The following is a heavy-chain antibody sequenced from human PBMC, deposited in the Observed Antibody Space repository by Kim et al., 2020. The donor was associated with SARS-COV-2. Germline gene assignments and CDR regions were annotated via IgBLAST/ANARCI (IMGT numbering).Heavy chain of an antibody. CDR2: ISYDGSNK. D-gene: IGHD5-18*01. CDR3: AKGRGYSYGLGFDP. CDR1: GFTFSSYG. Sequence: GGSLRLSCAASGFTFSSYGMHWVRQAPGKGLEWVAVISYDGSNKYYADSVKGRFTISRDNSKNTLYLQMNSLRAEDTAVYYCAKGRGYSYGLGFDPWGQGTLVTVSS. V-gene: IGHV3-30*18. J-gene: IGHJ5*02.